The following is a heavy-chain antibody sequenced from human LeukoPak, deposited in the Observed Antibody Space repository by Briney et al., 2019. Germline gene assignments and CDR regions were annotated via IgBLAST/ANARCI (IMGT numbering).Heavy chain of an antibody. CDR1: GYTFTDYY. J-gene: IGHJ4*02. V-gene: IGHV1-2*02. D-gene: IGHD6-13*01. CDR3: AGEEIASAGTSNFDY. CDR2: INPNSGGT. Sequence: ASVKVSCKASGYTFTDYYMHWVRQAPGQGLEWMGWINPNSGGTNYAQKFQGRVTMTRDTSISTAYMELSSLRSDDTAMYHCAGEEIASAGTSNFDYWGQGTLVTVSS.